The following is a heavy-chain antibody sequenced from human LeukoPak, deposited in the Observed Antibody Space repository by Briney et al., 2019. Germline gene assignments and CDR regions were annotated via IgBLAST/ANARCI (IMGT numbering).Heavy chain of an antibody. CDR2: IYHSGSA. V-gene: IGHV4-4*02. D-gene: IGHD1-26*01. CDR3: ARRPYRGSYYVDY. CDR1: GGSISSSNW. J-gene: IGHJ4*02. Sequence: PSETLSLTCAVSGGSISSSNWWSWVRQPPGKGLEWIGEIYHSGSANYNPSLKSRVTISVDKSKNQFSLKLSSVTAADTAVYYCARRPYRGSYYVDYWGQGTLVTVSS.